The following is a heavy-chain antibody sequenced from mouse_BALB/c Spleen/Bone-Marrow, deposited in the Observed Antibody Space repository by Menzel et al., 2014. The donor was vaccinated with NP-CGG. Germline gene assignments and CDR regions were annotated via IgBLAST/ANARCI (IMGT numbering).Heavy chain of an antibody. V-gene: IGHV5-6-3*01. Sequence: EVMLVESGRGLVQPGGSLKLSCAASGFTFSSYGMSWVRQTPDKRLELVATINSNGGSTYYPDSVKGRFTISRDNAKNTLYLQMSSLKSEDTAMYYCARDYYGSSYAMDYWGQGTSVTVSS. J-gene: IGHJ4*01. CDR1: GFTFSSYG. D-gene: IGHD1-1*01. CDR3: ARDYYGSSYAMDY. CDR2: INSNGGST.